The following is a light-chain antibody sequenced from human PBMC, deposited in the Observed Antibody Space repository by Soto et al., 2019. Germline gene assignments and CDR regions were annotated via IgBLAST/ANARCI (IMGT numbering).Light chain of an antibody. Sequence: EIVMTQSPATLSVSPGERATLSCRASQKISSNLAWYQQKPGQAPRLLIDGASTRATGIPARFSGSGSGTEFTLTISSLQSEDFAVYYCQQYNNWLWTFGQGTKVEI. CDR1: QKISSN. V-gene: IGKV3-15*01. CDR3: QQYNNWLWT. J-gene: IGKJ1*01. CDR2: GAS.